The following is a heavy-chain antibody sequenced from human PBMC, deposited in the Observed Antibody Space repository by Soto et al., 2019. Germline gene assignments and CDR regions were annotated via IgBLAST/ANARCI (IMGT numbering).Heavy chain of an antibody. CDR1: GGSISGDYYH. Sequence: QVQLQQSGPGLVKPSQTLSLTCTVSGGSISGDYYHWTWIRQSPGKGLEWIGYVFHSGSVLYNPSLKSRLNISVDTSKNQFSLRLGSVTAADTAVYFCAREDDGGDRDYYGLDVWGQGTTVTVSS. J-gene: IGHJ6*02. CDR2: VFHSGSV. V-gene: IGHV4-30-4*08. D-gene: IGHD2-21*02. CDR3: AREDDGGDRDYYGLDV.